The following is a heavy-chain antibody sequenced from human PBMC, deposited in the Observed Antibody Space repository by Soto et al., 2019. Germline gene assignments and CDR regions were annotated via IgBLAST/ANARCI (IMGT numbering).Heavy chain of an antibody. CDR1: GGSFSAYY. Sequence: SETLSLTCAVYGGSFSAYYWSWIRQPPGKGLEWIGEINHSGSTNYNPSLKSRVTISVDTSKNQFSLKLSSVTAADTAVYYCARAVNTAMAPGFGYWGQGTLVTVSS. V-gene: IGHV4-34*01. CDR2: INHSGST. CDR3: ARAVNTAMAPGFGY. D-gene: IGHD5-18*01. J-gene: IGHJ4*02.